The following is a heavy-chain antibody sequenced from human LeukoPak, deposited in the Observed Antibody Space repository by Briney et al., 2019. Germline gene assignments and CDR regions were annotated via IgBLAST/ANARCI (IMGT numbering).Heavy chain of an antibody. CDR2: IYYSGST. Sequence: PSETLSLTCTVSGGSISSYYWSWIRQPPGKGLEWIGYIYYSGSTNYNPSLKSRVTISVDTSKNQFSLKLSSVTAADTAVYYCARDGGDSPIDYWGQGTLVTVSS. CDR1: GGSISSYY. V-gene: IGHV4-59*01. D-gene: IGHD3-16*01. J-gene: IGHJ4*02. CDR3: ARDGGDSPIDY.